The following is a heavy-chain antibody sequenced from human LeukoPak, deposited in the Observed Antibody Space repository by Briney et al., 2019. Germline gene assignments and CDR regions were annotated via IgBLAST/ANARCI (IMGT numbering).Heavy chain of an antibody. CDR2: INHNGST. J-gene: IGHJ4*02. D-gene: IGHD2-15*01. V-gene: IGHV4-34*01. CDR3: ARSRGYCSGGSCYYFDY. CDR1: GGSFSGYY. Sequence: SETLSLTCAVYGGSFSGYYWSWIRQPPGKGLEWIGEINHNGSTNYNPSLKSRVTISVDTSKNQFSLKLSSVTAADTAVYYCARSRGYCSGGSCYYFDYWGQGTLVTVSS.